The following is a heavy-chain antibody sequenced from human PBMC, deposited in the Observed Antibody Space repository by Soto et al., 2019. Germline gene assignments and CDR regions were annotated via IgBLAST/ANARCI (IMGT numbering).Heavy chain of an antibody. V-gene: IGHV3-23*01. CDR3: ATEVRGYGWWYYYYGMDV. D-gene: IGHD4-17*01. Sequence: EVQLLESGGGLVQPGGSLRLSCAASGFTFSSYAMSWVRQAPGKGLEWVSAISGSGGSTYYADSVKGRFTISRDNSKNTRYLQMNSLRAEDPAVYYCATEVRGYGWWYYYYGMDVWGQGTTVTVSS. J-gene: IGHJ6*02. CDR2: ISGSGGST. CDR1: GFTFSSYA.